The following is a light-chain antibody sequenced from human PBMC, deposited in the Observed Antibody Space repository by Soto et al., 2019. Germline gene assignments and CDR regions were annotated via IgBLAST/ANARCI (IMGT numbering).Light chain of an antibody. CDR2: DVS. V-gene: IGLV2-11*01. CDR3: CSYAGSYTYWV. Sequence: QSVLTQPRSVSGSPGQSVTISCTGTSSAVGGYNYVSWYQQHPGKAPKVMIYDVSKRPSGVPDRFSGSKSGNTASLTIFGLQAEDEADYYCCSYAGSYTYWVFGGGTQLTVL. CDR1: SSAVGGYNY. J-gene: IGLJ3*02.